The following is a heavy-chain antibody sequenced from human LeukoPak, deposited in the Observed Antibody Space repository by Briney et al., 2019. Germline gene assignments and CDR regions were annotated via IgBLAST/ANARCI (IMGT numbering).Heavy chain of an antibody. Sequence: SENLSLTCAVYGGSLNGHYWSWIRQPPGKGLEWIGEGNDSGGTKFNPSLKSRVTISADTSKNQFSLKLRSVTAADTAVYYCARERGNTFDYWGQGTLVTVSS. J-gene: IGHJ4*02. CDR2: GNDSGGT. CDR3: ARERGNTFDY. D-gene: IGHD1/OR15-1a*01. CDR1: GGSLNGHY. V-gene: IGHV4-34*01.